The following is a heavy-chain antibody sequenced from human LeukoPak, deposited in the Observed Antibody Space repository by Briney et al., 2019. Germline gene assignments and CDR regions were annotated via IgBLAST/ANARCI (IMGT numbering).Heavy chain of an antibody. Sequence: GGSLRLSCAASGFTFSSYSMNWVRQAPGKGLEWVSAISGSGGRTYYAESVKGRFTISRDNNENTLYLQMNSLRAEDTAVYYCAKAAQVAGRPNLGGHFDYWGQGTLVTVSS. CDR3: AKAAQVAGRPNLGGHFDY. V-gene: IGHV3-23*01. CDR2: ISGSGGRT. D-gene: IGHD6-6*01. J-gene: IGHJ4*02. CDR1: GFTFSSYS.